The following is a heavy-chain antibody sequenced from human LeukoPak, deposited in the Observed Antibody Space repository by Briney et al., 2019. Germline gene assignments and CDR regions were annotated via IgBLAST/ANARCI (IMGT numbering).Heavy chain of an antibody. J-gene: IGHJ4*02. Sequence: SETLSLTCAVYGGSFSGYYWSWIRQPPGKGLEWIGEINHSGSTNYNPSLKSRVTISVDTSKNQFSLKLSSVTAADTAVYYCARVKGAAWYYYDSSGYDARRHFDYWGQGTLVTVSS. V-gene: IGHV4-34*01. D-gene: IGHD3-22*01. CDR1: GGSFSGYY. CDR3: ARVKGAAWYYYDSSGYDARRHFDY. CDR2: INHSGST.